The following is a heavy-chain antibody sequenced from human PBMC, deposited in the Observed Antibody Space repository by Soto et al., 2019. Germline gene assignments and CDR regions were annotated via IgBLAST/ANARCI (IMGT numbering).Heavy chain of an antibody. Sequence: GGSLRLSCLASEFIFSRYEMNWVRQAPGRAPEWVASISSGGSTIYYADSVKGRFTISRDNAKNSLYLQMNSLRAEDTALYYCAGDGYTLFYNYGLDVWGQGTSVTVSS. J-gene: IGHJ6*02. D-gene: IGHD5-12*01. CDR3: AGDGYTLFYNYGLDV. V-gene: IGHV3-48*03. CDR1: EFIFSRYE. CDR2: ISSGGSTI.